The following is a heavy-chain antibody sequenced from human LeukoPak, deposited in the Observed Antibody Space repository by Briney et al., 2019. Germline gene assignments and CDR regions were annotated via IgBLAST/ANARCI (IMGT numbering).Heavy chain of an antibody. CDR1: GFTFSNSA. Sequence: GGSLRLSCAASGFTFSNSAMSWVRQAPGKGPEWVSGISNIDGSTYYADSVKGRFTISRDNSKNTLYLQMNSLRAEDTAVYYCARLAKLNEYCSASSCLGWFDPWGQGTLVTVSS. CDR2: ISNIDGST. D-gene: IGHD2/OR15-2a*01. J-gene: IGHJ5*02. CDR3: ARLAKLNEYCSASSCLGWFDP. V-gene: IGHV3-23*01.